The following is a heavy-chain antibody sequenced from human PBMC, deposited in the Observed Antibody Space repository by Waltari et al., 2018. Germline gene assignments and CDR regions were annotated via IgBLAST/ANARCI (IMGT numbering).Heavy chain of an antibody. V-gene: IGHV3-30-3*02. CDR1: GFTFSSYA. D-gene: IGHD5-18*01. Sequence: QVQLVESGGGVVQPGRSLRLSCAASGFTFSSYAMHWVRQAPGKRLEWVAVISYDGSKKYFAASLKCRFTISRDNSKNSLDLQMNSLRAEYTAVYYCAKSYRGYSYGRTDWYFDLWGRGTLVTVSS. CDR3: AKSYRGYSYGRTDWYFDL. J-gene: IGHJ2*01. CDR2: ISYDGSKK.